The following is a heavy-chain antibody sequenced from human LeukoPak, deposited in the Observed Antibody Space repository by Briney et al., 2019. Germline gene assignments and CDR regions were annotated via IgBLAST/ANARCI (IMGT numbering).Heavy chain of an antibody. CDR3: AKVQSSVWVQTFDY. V-gene: IGHV4-34*01. J-gene: IGHJ4*02. Sequence: PSETLSLTCAVYGGSFSGYYWSWIRQPPGKGLEWIGEINHSGSTNYNPSLKSRVTISVDTSKNQFSLKLSSVTAADTAVYYCAKVQSSVWVQTFDYWGQGTRVTVSS. CDR2: INHSGST. D-gene: IGHD5-18*01. CDR1: GGSFSGYY.